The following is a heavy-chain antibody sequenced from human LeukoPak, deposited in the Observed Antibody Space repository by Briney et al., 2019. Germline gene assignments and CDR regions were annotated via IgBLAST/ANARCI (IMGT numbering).Heavy chain of an antibody. V-gene: IGHV1-69*04. CDR1: GGTFSSYA. Sequence: ASVKVSCKASGGTFSSYAISWVRQAPGQGLEWMGRIIPILGIANYAQKFQGRVTITADKSTSTAYMELSSLRSEDTAVYYCARDLPDYGGNVRFDYWGQGTLVTVSS. CDR2: IIPILGIA. D-gene: IGHD4-23*01. CDR3: ARDLPDYGGNVRFDY. J-gene: IGHJ4*02.